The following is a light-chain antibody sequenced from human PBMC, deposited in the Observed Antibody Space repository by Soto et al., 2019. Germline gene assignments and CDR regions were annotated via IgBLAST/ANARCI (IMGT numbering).Light chain of an antibody. CDR2: AAS. CDR1: QAISNY. J-gene: IGKJ4*01. CDR3: KKFNAVPT. Sequence: DIQMTQSPSSLSASVGDRVTITCRASQAISNYLAWYQQKPGKVPTLLISAASTLQSGVPSRSSGSGSGTDFTLTISSLQPEDVAIYYVKKFNAVPTFGGGTKVEI. V-gene: IGKV1-27*01.